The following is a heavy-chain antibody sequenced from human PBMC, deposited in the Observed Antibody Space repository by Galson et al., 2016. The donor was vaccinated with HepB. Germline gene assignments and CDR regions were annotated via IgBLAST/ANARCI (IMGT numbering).Heavy chain of an antibody. V-gene: IGHV3-13*01. D-gene: IGHD5-18*01. CDR3: ARADTVMGTYWYFDL. CDR1: GFTFSSYD. J-gene: IGHJ2*01. CDR2: AGTAGDT. Sequence: SLRLSCAASGFTFSSYDMHWVRQPTGKGLEWVSGAGTAGDTYYPGSVEGRFTISRENAKNSLYLQMNSLRAGDTAVYYCARADTVMGTYWYFDLWGRGTLVTVAS.